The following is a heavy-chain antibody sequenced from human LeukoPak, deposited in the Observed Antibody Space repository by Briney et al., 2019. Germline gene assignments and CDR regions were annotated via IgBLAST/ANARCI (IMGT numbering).Heavy chain of an antibody. CDR3: ARDARGGREKEYYYYMDV. CDR2: ISSSSSYI. D-gene: IGHD3-10*01. CDR1: GFTFSSYS. J-gene: IGHJ6*03. Sequence: EGSLRLSCAASGFTFSSYSMNWVRQAPGKGLEWVSSISSSSSYIYYADSVKGRFTISRDNAKNSLYLQMNSLRAEDTAVYYCARDARGGREKEYYYYMDVWGKGTTVTVSS. V-gene: IGHV3-21*01.